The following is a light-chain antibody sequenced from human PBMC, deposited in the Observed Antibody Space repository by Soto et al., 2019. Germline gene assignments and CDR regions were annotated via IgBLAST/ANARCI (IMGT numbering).Light chain of an antibody. CDR1: QSINTR. Sequence: DIQMTQSPSTLSASVGDRATITCRASQSINTRLAWYQQKEGEAPTILIYRASSVQSGVPARFIGSGSGTEFTLTISSLQPDDFATYYCQQYDSYWTFGQGTKVVIK. J-gene: IGKJ1*01. V-gene: IGKV1-5*03. CDR2: RAS. CDR3: QQYDSYWT.